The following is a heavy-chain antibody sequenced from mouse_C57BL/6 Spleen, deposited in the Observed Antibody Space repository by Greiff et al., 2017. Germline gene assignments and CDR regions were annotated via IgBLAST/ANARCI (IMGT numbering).Heavy chain of an antibody. J-gene: IGHJ2*01. V-gene: IGHV14-4*01. Sequence: DVKLVESGAELVRPGASVKLSCTASGFNIKDDYMHWVKQRPEQGLEWIGWIDPENGDTEYASKFQGKATITADKSSSTAYMQLSSLTSEDSAVYYCAREITTVVGYFDYWGQGTTLTVSS. CDR2: IDPENGDT. D-gene: IGHD1-1*01. CDR1: GFNIKDDY. CDR3: AREITTVVGYFDY.